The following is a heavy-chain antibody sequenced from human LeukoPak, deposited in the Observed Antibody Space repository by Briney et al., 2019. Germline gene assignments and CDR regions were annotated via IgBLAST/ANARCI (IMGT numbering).Heavy chain of an antibody. CDR2: IIPIFGTA. CDR1: GGTFSSYA. Sequence: ASVKVSCKASGGTFSSYAISWVRQAPGQGLEWMGGIIPIFGTANYAQKFQGRVTITADESTSTAYMELSSLRSEDTAVYYCARDGSRAGTTFFDYWGQGTLVTVSS. V-gene: IGHV1-69*13. J-gene: IGHJ4*02. CDR3: ARDGSRAGTTFFDY. D-gene: IGHD6-19*01.